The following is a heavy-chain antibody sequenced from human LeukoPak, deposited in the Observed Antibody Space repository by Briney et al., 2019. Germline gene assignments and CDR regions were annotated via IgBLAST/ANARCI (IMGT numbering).Heavy chain of an antibody. Sequence: GSLRLSCAASGFTFNSYAMSWVRQAPGKGLECIGSIYYSGITYYNPSLKSRVTISVDTSKNQFSLKLNSVTAADTAVYYCARLTDYGSGSFDYWGQGTLVTVSS. D-gene: IGHD3-10*01. J-gene: IGHJ4*02. CDR1: GFTFNSYA. CDR2: IYYSGIT. CDR3: ARLTDYGSGSFDY. V-gene: IGHV4-39*01.